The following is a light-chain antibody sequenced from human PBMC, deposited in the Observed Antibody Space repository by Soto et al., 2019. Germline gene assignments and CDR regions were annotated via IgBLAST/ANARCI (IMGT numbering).Light chain of an antibody. V-gene: IGKV1-9*01. CDR3: EHLFDSPIT. CDR2: AAS. Sequence: DIQLTQSPSFLSPSIGASVPIKCRASQVISTSLAWYQVKPGKAPKLMIYAASTLESGVPSRFIATVSGTECSLTITCLQPEDVVKDNSEHLFDSPITWSKGTRLEIK. CDR1: QVISTS. J-gene: IGKJ5*01.